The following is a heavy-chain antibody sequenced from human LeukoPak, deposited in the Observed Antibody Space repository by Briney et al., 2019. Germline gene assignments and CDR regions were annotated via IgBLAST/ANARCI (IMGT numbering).Heavy chain of an antibody. J-gene: IGHJ6*03. CDR3: ARGKAYCSSTNCYRDYYYYYYMDA. Sequence: PSETLSLTCAVYGGSFSGYYWSWIRQPPGKGLEWIAEINHSGSTNYNPSLKSRVTISVDTSKNQFSLKLSSVTAADTAVYYCARGKAYCSSTNCYRDYYYYYYMDAWGKGTTVTVSS. D-gene: IGHD2-2*02. CDR1: GGSFSGYY. CDR2: INHSGST. V-gene: IGHV4-34*01.